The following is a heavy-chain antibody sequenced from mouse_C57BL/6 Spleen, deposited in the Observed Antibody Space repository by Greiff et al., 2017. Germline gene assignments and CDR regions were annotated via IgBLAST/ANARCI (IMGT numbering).Heavy chain of an antibody. J-gene: IGHJ3*01. D-gene: IGHD1-1*01. Sequence: EVNLVESEGGLVQPGSSMKLSCTASGFTFSDYYMAWVRQVPEKGLEWVANINYDGSSTYYLDSLKSRFIISRDNAKNILYLQMSSLKSEDTATYYCARAYYYGSSFWFAYWGQGTLVTVSA. CDR3: ARAYYYGSSFWFAY. CDR2: INYDGSST. V-gene: IGHV5-16*01. CDR1: GFTFSDYY.